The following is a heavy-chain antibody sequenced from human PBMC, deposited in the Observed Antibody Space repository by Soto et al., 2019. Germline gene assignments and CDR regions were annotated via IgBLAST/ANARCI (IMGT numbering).Heavy chain of an antibody. D-gene: IGHD3-10*01. CDR2: IHHGGST. CDR1: GGPFGGFY. Sequence: PSETLSLTCAVNGGPFGGFYWTWIRQSPGKGLEWIGEIHHGGSTNYNPSLKSRVTMSLDTSKNQFSLKLTSVTAADTAVYYCARGYRISMVILTTNDSDSWGQGTPVTGSS. CDR3: ARGYRISMVILTTNDSDS. V-gene: IGHV4-34*01. J-gene: IGHJ4*02.